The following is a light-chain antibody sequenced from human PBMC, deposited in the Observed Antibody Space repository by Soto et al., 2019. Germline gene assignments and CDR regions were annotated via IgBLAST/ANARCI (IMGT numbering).Light chain of an antibody. CDR2: GNS. J-gene: IGLJ1*01. V-gene: IGLV1-40*01. CDR3: QSYDSSLSGSNV. Sequence: QSVLTQPPSVSGAPGQRVTISFTGSSSNIGAGYDVHWYQQLPGTAPKLLSYGNSNRPSGVPDRFSGSKSGTSASLAITGLQAEDEADYYCQSYDSSLSGSNVFGTGTKVTVL. CDR1: SSNIGAGYD.